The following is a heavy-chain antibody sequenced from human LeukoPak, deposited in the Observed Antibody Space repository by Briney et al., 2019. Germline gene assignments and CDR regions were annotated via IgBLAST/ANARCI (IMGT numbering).Heavy chain of an antibody. CDR3: AKDLAGSSWYDRYFDY. D-gene: IGHD6-13*01. V-gene: IGHV3-23*01. CDR1: GFTFRNYN. J-gene: IGHJ4*02. CDR2: ISGSGGST. Sequence: GGSLRLSCAASGFTFRNYNMNWVRQAPGKGLEWVSAISGSGGSTYYADSVKGRFTISRDNSKNTLYLQMNSLRAEDTAVYYCAKDLAGSSWYDRYFDYWGQGTLVTVSS.